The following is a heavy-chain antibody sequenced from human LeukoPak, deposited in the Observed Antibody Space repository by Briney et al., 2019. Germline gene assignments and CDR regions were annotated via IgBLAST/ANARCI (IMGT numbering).Heavy chain of an antibody. CDR1: GDTFSSYA. CDR2: IIPIFGTA. Sequence: ASVKVSCKASGDTFSSYAISWVRQAPGQGLEWMGGIIPIFGTANYAQKFQGRVTITADKSTSTAYMELSSLRSEDTAVYYCARGADQNLFTRYSSGWTPSYYMDVWGKGTTVTVSS. CDR3: ARGADQNLFTRYSSGWTPSYYMDV. J-gene: IGHJ6*03. V-gene: IGHV1-69*06. D-gene: IGHD6-19*01.